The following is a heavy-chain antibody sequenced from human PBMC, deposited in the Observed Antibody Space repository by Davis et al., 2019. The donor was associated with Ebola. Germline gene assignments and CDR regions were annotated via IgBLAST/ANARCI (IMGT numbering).Heavy chain of an antibody. CDR3: ATGELLAEYFQH. V-gene: IGHV3-11*01. CDR2: ISSSGSTI. J-gene: IGHJ1*01. Sequence: GSLRLSCAASGFTFSDYYMNWVRQAPGKGLEWVSYISSSGSTIYYADSVKGRFTISRDNAKNSLYLQMNSLRAEDTAVYYCATGELLAEYFQHWGQGTLVTVSS. D-gene: IGHD1-26*01. CDR1: GFTFSDYY.